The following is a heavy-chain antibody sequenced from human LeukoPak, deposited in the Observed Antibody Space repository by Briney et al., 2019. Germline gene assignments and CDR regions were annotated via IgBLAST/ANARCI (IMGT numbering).Heavy chain of an antibody. J-gene: IGHJ4*02. D-gene: IGHD3-22*01. CDR2: LYSSGNA. CDR1: GFIVSNNH. V-gene: IGHV3-66*01. Sequence: GGSLRLSCAASGFIVSNNHISWVRQAPVKGLEWVSVLYSSGNAYYANSVRGRFSISRDNSKNTVFLQMNSLRVEDTAVYYCARPYYYDSGTFYSGFWGQGTLVTVSS. CDR3: ARPYYYDSGTFYSGF.